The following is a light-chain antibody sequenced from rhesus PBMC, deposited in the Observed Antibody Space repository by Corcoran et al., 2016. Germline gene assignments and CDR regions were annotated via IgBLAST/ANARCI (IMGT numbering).Light chain of an antibody. CDR1: QGISSY. V-gene: IGKV1-25*01. CDR3: QQHNSYPLT. CDR2: AAS. Sequence: DIQMTQSPSSLSASVGDRVTITCRASQGISSYLAWYQQKPGKAPNLLFYAASTLQSGVPSRFSGSGSGTDVTLTISSLQPEDFATYYCQQHNSYPLTFGGGTKVELK. J-gene: IGKJ4*01.